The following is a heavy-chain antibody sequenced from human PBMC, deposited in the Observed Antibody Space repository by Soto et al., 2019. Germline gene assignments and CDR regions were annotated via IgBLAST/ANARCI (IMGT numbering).Heavy chain of an antibody. CDR2: IPFDGSDE. J-gene: IGHJ2*01. CDR3: ARSVGSDYSWYLDF. Sequence: QVQLVESGGGVVQPGRSLRLSCTVSGFIFSKYGMHWVRQAPGKGLEWVAVIPFDGSDEHYADSVKGRFIISRDNSKNTVYLQMSSVRTEDTGVYDCARSVGSDYSWYLDFWGRGTLVTVSS. V-gene: IGHV3-33*05. CDR1: GFIFSKYG. D-gene: IGHD5-12*01.